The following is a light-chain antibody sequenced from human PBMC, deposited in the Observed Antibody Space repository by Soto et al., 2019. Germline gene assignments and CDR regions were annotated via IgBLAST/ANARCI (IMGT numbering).Light chain of an antibody. J-gene: IGKJ1*01. CDR2: GAS. CDR3: QQYGSSPRT. Sequence: EIVLTQSPGTLSLSPWERATLSCRASQSVSSSYLAWYQQKPGQAPRLLIYGASSSATGIPDRFSGSGSGTDFTLTISRLEPEDFAVYYCQQYGSSPRTFGQGTKVEIK. V-gene: IGKV3-20*01. CDR1: QSVSSSY.